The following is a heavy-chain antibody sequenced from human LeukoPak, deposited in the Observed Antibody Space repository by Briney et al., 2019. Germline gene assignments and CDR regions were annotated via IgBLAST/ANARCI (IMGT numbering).Heavy chain of an antibody. CDR3: ARDNRVVVPAAIDYYYYMDV. V-gene: IGHV3-7*01. Sequence: GGSLRLSCAASGFTFSSYWMSWVRQAPGKGLEWVTNIKQDGSEKYYVDSVKGRFTISRDNAKNSLYLQMNSLRAEDTAVYYCARDNRVVVPAAIDYYYYMDVWGKGTTVTVSS. D-gene: IGHD2-2*01. J-gene: IGHJ6*03. CDR1: GFTFSSYW. CDR2: IKQDGSEK.